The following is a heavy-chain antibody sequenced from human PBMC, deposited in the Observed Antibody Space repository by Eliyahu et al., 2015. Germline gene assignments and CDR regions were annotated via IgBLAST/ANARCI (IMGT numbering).Heavy chain of an antibody. J-gene: IGHJ4*02. CDR3: ARQDGYSSGWYLY. CDR1: GVSMGGNSFY. CDR2: IYFNGIT. V-gene: IGHV4-39*01. D-gene: IGHD6-19*01. Sequence: QLQLQESGPGLVKPSETLSLTCIVXGVSMGGNSFYWGWVRQSPGKGLGWXGSIYFNGITYYNPSLXSXVTISVDTSKSXFSLQLSSVTATDTAVYYCARQDGYSSGWYLYWGQGTLVTVSS.